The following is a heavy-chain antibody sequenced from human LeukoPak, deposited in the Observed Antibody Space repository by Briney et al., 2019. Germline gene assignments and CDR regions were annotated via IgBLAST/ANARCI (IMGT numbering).Heavy chain of an antibody. CDR1: GGTFSSYA. V-gene: IGHV1-69*13. D-gene: IGHD4-23*01. CDR3: ARPTVVTPFGWFDP. Sequence: GASVKVSCKASGGTFSSYAISWVRQAPGQGLEWMGGIIPIFGTANYAQKFQGRVTITADESTSTAYMELSSLRSEDTAVYYCARPTVVTPFGWFDPWGQGTLVTVSS. CDR2: IIPIFGTA. J-gene: IGHJ5*02.